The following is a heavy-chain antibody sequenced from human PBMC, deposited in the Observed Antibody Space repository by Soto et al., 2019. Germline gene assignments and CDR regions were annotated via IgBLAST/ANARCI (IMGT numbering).Heavy chain of an antibody. Sequence: GASVKVSCKASGYTFTSYYMHWVRQAPGQGLEWMGIINPSGGSTSYAQKFQGRVTMTRDTSTSTVYMELSSLRSEDTAVYYCARDLQQWLVHYYYYYMDVWGKGTTVTVSS. J-gene: IGHJ6*03. V-gene: IGHV1-46*03. CDR3: ARDLQQWLVHYYYYYMDV. CDR2: INPSGGST. CDR1: GYTFTSYY. D-gene: IGHD6-19*01.